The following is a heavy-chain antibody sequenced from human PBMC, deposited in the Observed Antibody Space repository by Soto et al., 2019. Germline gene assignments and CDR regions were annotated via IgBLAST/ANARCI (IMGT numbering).Heavy chain of an antibody. D-gene: IGHD1-1*01. J-gene: IGHJ5*02. CDR3: ARDLQAGTDNVNWFAP. CDR1: GFSVSNYH. Sequence: VQLVDSGGGLVQPGGSLRLSCAASGFSVSNYHMNWVRQAPGKGLEWVAVIAYDGSNRWYADSAKGRFTISRDNSKNTVYLQMSSLRGEDTAVYYCARDLQAGTDNVNWFAPWGQGTLVTVSS. CDR2: IAYDGSNR. V-gene: IGHV3-30*03.